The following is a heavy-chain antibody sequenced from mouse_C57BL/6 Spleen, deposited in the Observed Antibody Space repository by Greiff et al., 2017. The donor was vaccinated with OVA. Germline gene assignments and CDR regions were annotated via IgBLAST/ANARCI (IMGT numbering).Heavy chain of an antibody. CDR3: ARSGSRNYYAMDY. CDR1: GFTFTDYY. CDR2: IRNKANGYTT. V-gene: IGHV7-3*01. J-gene: IGHJ4*01. D-gene: IGHD1-1*01. Sequence: EVQLVESGGGLVQPGGSLSLSCAASGFTFTDYYMSWVRQPPGKALEWLGVIRNKANGYTTEYSASVKGRFTISRDNSQSILYLQMNALRAEDSATYYCARSGSRNYYAMDYWGQGTSVTVSS.